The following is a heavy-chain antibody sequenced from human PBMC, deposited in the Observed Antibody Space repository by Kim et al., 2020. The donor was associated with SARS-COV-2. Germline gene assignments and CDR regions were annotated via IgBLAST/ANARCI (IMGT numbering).Heavy chain of an antibody. D-gene: IGHD3-16*01. J-gene: IGHJ4*02. V-gene: IGHV4-39*01. CDR2: IYYSGST. CDR3: ARHGVLGLGELY. CDR1: GGSISSSSYY. Sequence: SETLSLTCTVSGGSISSSSYYWGWIRQPPGKGLEWIGSIYYSGSTYYNPSLKSRVTISVDTSKNQFSLKLSSVTAADTAVYYCARHGVLGLGELYWGQGTLVTVSS.